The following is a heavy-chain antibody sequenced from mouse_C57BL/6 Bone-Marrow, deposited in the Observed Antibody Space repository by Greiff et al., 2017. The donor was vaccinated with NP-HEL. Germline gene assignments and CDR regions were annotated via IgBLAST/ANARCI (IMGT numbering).Heavy chain of an antibody. J-gene: IGHJ1*03. V-gene: IGHV8-12*01. CDR2: IYWDDDK. CDR3: ARSGGYYPYWYFDV. D-gene: IGHD2-3*01. CDR1: GFSLSTSGMG. Sequence: QVTLKVSGPGILQSSQTLSLTCSFSGFSLSTSGMGVSWIRQPSGKGLEWLAHIYWDDDKRYNPSLKSRLTISKDTSRNQVFLKITSVDTADTATYYCARSGGYYPYWYFDVWGTGTTVTVSS.